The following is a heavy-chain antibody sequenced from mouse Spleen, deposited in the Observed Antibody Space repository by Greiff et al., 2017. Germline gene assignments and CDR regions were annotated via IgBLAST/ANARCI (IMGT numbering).Heavy chain of an antibody. D-gene: IGHD1-1*01. CDR2: IHPNSGST. J-gene: IGHJ3*01. Sequence: VKLQQPGAELVKPGASVKLSCKASGYTFTSYWMHWVKQRPGQGLEWIGMIHPNSGSTNYNEKFKSKATLTVDKSSSTAYMQLSSLTSEDSAVYYCARGGPYYYDGAYWGQGTLVTVSA. CDR3: ARGGPYYYDGAY. V-gene: IGHV1-64*01. CDR1: GYTFTSYW.